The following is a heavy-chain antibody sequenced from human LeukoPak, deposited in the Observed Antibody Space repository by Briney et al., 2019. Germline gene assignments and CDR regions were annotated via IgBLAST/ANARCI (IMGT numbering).Heavy chain of an antibody. Sequence: PGGSLRLSCAASGFTFSSYSMNWVRQAPGKGLEWVSCISTSSSYIYYADSVKGRFTISRDNAKNSLYLQMNSLRAEDTAVYYCVRDIRAADTAMVIGVFDYWGQGTLVTVSS. D-gene: IGHD5-18*01. CDR1: GFTFSSYS. CDR3: VRDIRAADTAMVIGVFDY. J-gene: IGHJ4*02. V-gene: IGHV3-21*01. CDR2: ISTSSSYI.